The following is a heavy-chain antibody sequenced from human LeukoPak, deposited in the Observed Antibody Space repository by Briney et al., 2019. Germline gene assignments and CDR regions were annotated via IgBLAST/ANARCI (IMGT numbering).Heavy chain of an antibody. CDR3: ARDFGAYYYDSSGYAVAFDI. Sequence: GASVKVSCKASGYTFTSYGISWVRQAPGQGLEWMGWISAYNGNTNYAQKLQGRVTMTTDTSTSTAYMELRSLRSDDTAVYYCARDFGAYYYDSSGYAVAFDIGGQGTMVTVSS. CDR2: ISAYNGNT. CDR1: GYTFTSYG. V-gene: IGHV1-18*01. J-gene: IGHJ3*02. D-gene: IGHD3-22*01.